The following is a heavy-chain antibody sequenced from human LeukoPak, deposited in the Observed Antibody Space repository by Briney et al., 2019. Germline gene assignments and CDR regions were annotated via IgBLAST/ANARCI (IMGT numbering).Heavy chain of an antibody. CDR3: VRGAPPFLDSQCCFAY. CDR1: GFTFDDYT. J-gene: IGHJ4*01. D-gene: IGHD3-3*02. Sequence: PGGPLRLSCAASGFTFDDYTMHWVRQVPGKGLGWVSLISWDDGSTYYADSVKGRFTISRDNSKNSLYLQMNSLRTEDTPVYYCVRGAPPFLDSQCCFAYGGEGTLVTVPS. CDR2: ISWDDGST. V-gene: IGHV3-43*01.